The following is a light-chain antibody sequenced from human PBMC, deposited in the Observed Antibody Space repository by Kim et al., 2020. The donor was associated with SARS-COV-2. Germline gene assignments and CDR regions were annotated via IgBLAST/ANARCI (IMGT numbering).Light chain of an antibody. J-gene: IGKJ4*01. Sequence: DIQMTQSPSTVSASVGDRVTITCRASQRVSPWLAWYQQKPGKAPNLLIYKASSLDSGVPSRFSGSGSGTEFTLTISSLHPDDFATYYCQSYNNFPLTFGGGTKVDIK. CDR2: KAS. V-gene: IGKV1-5*03. CDR3: QSYNNFPLT. CDR1: QRVSPW.